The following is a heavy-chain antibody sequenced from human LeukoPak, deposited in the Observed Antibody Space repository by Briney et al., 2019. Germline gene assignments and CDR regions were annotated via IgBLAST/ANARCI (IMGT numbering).Heavy chain of an antibody. CDR3: ATDLTKRSGFDY. CDR1: GYTLTELS. Sequence: ASVKVSCKVSGYTLTELSMHWVRQAPGKGLEWMGGFDPEDGETIYAQKFQGRVTMTEDTSTDTAYMELSSLRSEDTAVYYCATDLTKRSGFDYWGQGTLVTVSS. V-gene: IGHV1-24*01. CDR2: FDPEDGET. D-gene: IGHD2-15*01. J-gene: IGHJ4*02.